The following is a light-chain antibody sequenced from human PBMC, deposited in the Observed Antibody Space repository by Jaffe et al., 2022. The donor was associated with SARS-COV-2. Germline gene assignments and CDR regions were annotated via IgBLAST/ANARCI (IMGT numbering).Light chain of an antibody. CDR3: LQDYNYPWT. J-gene: IGKJ1*01. CDR2: AAS. V-gene: IGKV1-6*01. Sequence: AIQMTQSPSSLSASVGDRVTITCRASQGIRDDLGWYQQRPGKAPKLLIYAASNLQNGVPSRFSGSGSGADFTLTISSLQPEDFATYYCLQDYNYPWTFGQGTKVEIK. CDR1: QGIRDD.